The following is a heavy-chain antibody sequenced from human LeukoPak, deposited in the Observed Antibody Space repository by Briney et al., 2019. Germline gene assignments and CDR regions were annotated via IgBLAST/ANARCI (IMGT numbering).Heavy chain of an antibody. D-gene: IGHD3-10*01. CDR3: ARDTHIVRGVNPLDY. J-gene: IGHJ4*02. CDR2: ISGSGGST. V-gene: IGHV3-23*01. Sequence: AGGSLRLSCAASGFTFSSYAMSWVRQAPGKGLEWVSAISGSGGSTYYADSVKGRFTISRDNSKNTLYLQMNSLRDEDTAVYYCARDTHIVRGVNPLDYWGQGTLVTVSS. CDR1: GFTFSSYA.